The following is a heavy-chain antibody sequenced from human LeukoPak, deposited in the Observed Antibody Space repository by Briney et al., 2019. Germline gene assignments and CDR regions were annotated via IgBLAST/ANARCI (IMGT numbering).Heavy chain of an antibody. D-gene: IGHD5-18*01. CDR2: ISGTGFST. V-gene: IGHV3-23*01. CDR1: GFTFSSYA. CDR3: ANHGTVDTAMRGYTRDGFNI. Sequence: GGSLRLSCAASGFTFSSYAMSCVRQAPGKGLEWVSGISGTGFSTYYADSVKGRFTISRDNSKNTLYLQMNSLRAEDTAVYYCANHGTVDTAMRGYTRDGFNIWGQGTMVTVSS. J-gene: IGHJ3*02.